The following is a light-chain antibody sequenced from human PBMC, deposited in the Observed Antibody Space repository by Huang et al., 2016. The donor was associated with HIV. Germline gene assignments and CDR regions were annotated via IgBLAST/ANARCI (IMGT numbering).Light chain of an antibody. CDR2: GTS. CDR1: QSVSRN. CDR3: QQYNNWPYT. J-gene: IGKJ2*01. Sequence: EIVMTQSPATLSVSPGERATLSCRASQSVSRNLAWHQQKPGQAPRLLIYGTSTRATGIPARFSGSGSGTEFTLTISSLQSEDFAVYYCQQYNNWPYTFGQVTKLEIK. V-gene: IGKV3-15*01.